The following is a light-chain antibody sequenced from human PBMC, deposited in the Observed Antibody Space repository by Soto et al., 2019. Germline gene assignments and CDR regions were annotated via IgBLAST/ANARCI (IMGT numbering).Light chain of an antibody. V-gene: IGLV2-23*01. CDR3: CSYAGSSTYV. J-gene: IGLJ1*01. Sequence: QSALTQPASVSGSPGQSITISCTGTSSDVGWYNLGSWYQQHPGKAPKLMIYEGSKRPSGVSNRFSGSKSGNTASLTIAGLQAEDEAEYYCCSYAGSSTYVFGTGTKLTVL. CDR2: EGS. CDR1: SSDVGWYNL.